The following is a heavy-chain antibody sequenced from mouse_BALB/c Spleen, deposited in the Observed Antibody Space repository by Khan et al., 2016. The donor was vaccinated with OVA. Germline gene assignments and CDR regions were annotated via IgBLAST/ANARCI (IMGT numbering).Heavy chain of an antibody. Sequence: EVQLQESGPEVVKPGASVKMSCKASGYTFTSYVMHWVKQKPGQGLEWIGYIYPFNDATKFNEKFNGKATLTSDKSSSTAYMELSSLTSEDSAVYYLAPVGSYYVSCVYWGQGTLVTVSA. J-gene: IGHJ3*01. D-gene: IGHD1-1*01. V-gene: IGHV1S136*01. CDR1: GYTFTSYV. CDR3: APVGSYYVSCVY. CDR2: IYPFNDAT.